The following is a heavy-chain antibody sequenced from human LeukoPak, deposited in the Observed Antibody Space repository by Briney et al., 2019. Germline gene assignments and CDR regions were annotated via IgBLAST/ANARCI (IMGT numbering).Heavy chain of an antibody. Sequence: SETLSLTCTISGGSISSISYYWGWIRQPPGKGLEWIGSIYYTGSTYYNPSLKSRVTVSVDTSKNQFSLNLRSVTAADTAVYYCARGIAVAGYYYYGMDVWGQGTTVTVSS. V-gene: IGHV4-39*01. D-gene: IGHD6-13*01. CDR1: GGSISSISYY. CDR3: ARGIAVAGYYYYGMDV. CDR2: IYYTGST. J-gene: IGHJ6*02.